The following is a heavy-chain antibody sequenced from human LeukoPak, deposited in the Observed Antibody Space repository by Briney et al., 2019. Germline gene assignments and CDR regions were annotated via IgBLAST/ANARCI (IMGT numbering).Heavy chain of an antibody. CDR2: IRYDGSNK. CDR1: GFTFSSYG. V-gene: IGHV3-30*02. CDR3: ASEVIVVVVAAPPHAFDI. Sequence: GGSLRLSCAASGFTFSSYGMHWVRQAPGKGLEWVAFIRYDGSNKYYADSVKGRFTISRDNSKNTLYLQMNSLRAEDTAVYYCASEVIVVVVAAPPHAFDIWVQGTMVTVSS. D-gene: IGHD2-15*01. J-gene: IGHJ3*02.